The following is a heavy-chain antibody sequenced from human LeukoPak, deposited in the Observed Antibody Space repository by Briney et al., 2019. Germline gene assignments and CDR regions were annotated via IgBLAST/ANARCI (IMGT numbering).Heavy chain of an antibody. J-gene: IGHJ6*03. Sequence: GGSLRLSCAAPGFTFSSYSMNWVRQAPGKGLEWVSSISSSSYIYYADSVKGRFTISRDNAKNSLYLQMNSLRAEDTAVYYCAREGCSSTSCYYYYYYYMDVWGKGTTVTVSS. CDR3: AREGCSSTSCYYYYYYYMDV. V-gene: IGHV3-21*01. D-gene: IGHD2-2*01. CDR2: ISSSSYI. CDR1: GFTFSSYS.